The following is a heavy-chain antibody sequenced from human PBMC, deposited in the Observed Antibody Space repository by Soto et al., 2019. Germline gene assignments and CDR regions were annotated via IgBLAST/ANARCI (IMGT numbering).Heavy chain of an antibody. J-gene: IGHJ6*02. CDR1: GGSVSSGSYY. V-gene: IGHV4-61*01. CDR2: IYYSGST. D-gene: IGHD1-26*01. CDR3: ARGGTYSSSYYYYYHSMDV. Sequence: QVQLQESGPGLVKPSETLSLTCTVSGGSVSSGSYYWSWIRQPPGKGLEWIGYIYYSGSTKYNPSLKSRVTISVDTSKNQFSLKLSSVTAADTAVYYCARGGTYSSSYYYYYHSMDVWGQGTTVTVSS.